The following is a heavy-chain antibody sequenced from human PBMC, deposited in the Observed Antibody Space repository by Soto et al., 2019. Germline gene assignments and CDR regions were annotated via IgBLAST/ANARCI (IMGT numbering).Heavy chain of an antibody. CDR3: ARDPQGDGNWFDP. D-gene: IGHD3-16*01. Sequence: SETLSLTGAVPGGSFSSYYWSWIGRPAGKGLEWIGRIYTSGSTNYNPSLKSRVTMSVDTSKNQFSLKLSSVTAADTAVYYCARDPQGDGNWFDPWGPGTLVTVSS. CDR2: IYTSGST. V-gene: IGHV4-4*07. CDR1: GGSFSSYY. J-gene: IGHJ5*02.